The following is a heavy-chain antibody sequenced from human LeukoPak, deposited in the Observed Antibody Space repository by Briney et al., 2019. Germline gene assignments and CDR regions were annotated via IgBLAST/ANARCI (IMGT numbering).Heavy chain of an antibody. Sequence: GASVKVSCKASGGTFSSYAISWVRQAPGQGLEWMGGIIPIFDTANYAQKFQGRVTITADESTSTAYMELSSLRSEDTAVYYCARSHLPYDFWSGYLYYYGMDVWGQGTTVTVSS. CDR2: IIPIFDTA. D-gene: IGHD3-3*01. V-gene: IGHV1-69*13. CDR3: ARSHLPYDFWSGYLYYYGMDV. CDR1: GGTFSSYA. J-gene: IGHJ6*02.